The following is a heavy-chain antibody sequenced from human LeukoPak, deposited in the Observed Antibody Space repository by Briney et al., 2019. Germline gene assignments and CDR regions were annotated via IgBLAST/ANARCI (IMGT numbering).Heavy chain of an antibody. CDR2: ISSNGDNT. CDR1: GFPFNTYA. V-gene: IGHV3-64D*06. Sequence: GGSLRLSCSASGFPFNTYAIHWVRQAPGKGLEYVAGISSNGDNTDFADSAKGRFTISRDNSKSTLFLQMNSLRAKDTAVYFCTRDSALLGVAFDLWGQGTVVTVSS. CDR3: TRDSALLGVAFDL. J-gene: IGHJ3*01. D-gene: IGHD2-15*01.